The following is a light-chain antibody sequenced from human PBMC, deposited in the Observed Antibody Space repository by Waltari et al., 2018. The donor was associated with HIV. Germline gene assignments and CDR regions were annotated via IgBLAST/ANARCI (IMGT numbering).Light chain of an antibody. CDR3: ATWEDSLNGHVV. CDR2: TNS. CDR1: SSNIGDNT. Sequence: QSVLTQPPSASGTPGQRVTISCSGSSSNIGDNTVNWSQQLPGTAPKLLIFTNSQRPSGVPDRFSGSKACTSASLAISGLQSDEDADYYCATWEDSLNGHVVVGGGTKLTVL. V-gene: IGLV1-44*01. J-gene: IGLJ2*01.